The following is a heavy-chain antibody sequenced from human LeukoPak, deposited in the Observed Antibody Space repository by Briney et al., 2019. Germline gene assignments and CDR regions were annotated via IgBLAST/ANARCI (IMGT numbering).Heavy chain of an antibody. D-gene: IGHD2-15*01. J-gene: IGHJ4*02. V-gene: IGHV1-8*01. Sequence: ASVKVSFQASGYPFTSYDINWVRQATGQGLEWMGWMNPNSGNTGYAQKFQGRVTMTRNTSISTAYMELSSLRSEDTAVYYCARFQPNKGYCSGGSCLPVWGQGTLVTVSS. CDR1: GYPFTSYD. CDR3: ARFQPNKGYCSGGSCLPV. CDR2: MNPNSGNT.